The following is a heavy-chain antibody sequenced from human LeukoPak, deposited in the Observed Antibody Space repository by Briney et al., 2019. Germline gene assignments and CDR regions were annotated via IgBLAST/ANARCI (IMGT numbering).Heavy chain of an antibody. D-gene: IGHD3-22*01. J-gene: IGHJ5*02. Sequence: SETLSLTCTVSGGSVSSSTNYWGWIRQPPGKGLEWIGTIYYSGSTYYNPSLKSRVSLSVGTSKNQFSLKLSSVTAADTAVYFCARHAAGEGRLVITWFDPWGQGTLVTVSS. CDR1: GGSVSSSTNY. V-gene: IGHV4-39*07. CDR2: IYYSGST. CDR3: ARHAAGEGRLVITWFDP.